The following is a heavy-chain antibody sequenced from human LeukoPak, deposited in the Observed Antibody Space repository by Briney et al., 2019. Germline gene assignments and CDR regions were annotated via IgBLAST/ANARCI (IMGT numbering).Heavy chain of an antibody. J-gene: IGHJ5*02. D-gene: IGHD6-13*01. V-gene: IGHV1-8*02. Sequence: ASVKVSCKASGYTFTSYGISWVRQATGQGLEWMGWMNPNSGNTGYAQKFQGRVTMTRNTSISTAYMELSSLRSEDTAVYYCARGYSSSWYAGYNWFDPWGQGTLVTVSS. CDR3: ARGYSSSWYAGYNWFDP. CDR2: MNPNSGNT. CDR1: GYTFTSYG.